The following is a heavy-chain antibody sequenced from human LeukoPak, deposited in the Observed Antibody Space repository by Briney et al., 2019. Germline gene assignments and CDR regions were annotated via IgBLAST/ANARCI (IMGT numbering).Heavy chain of an antibody. V-gene: IGHV4-34*01. J-gene: IGHJ5*02. CDR1: GGSFSGYY. Sequence: PSETLSLTCAVYGGSFSGYYWSWIRQPPGKGLEWIGEINHSGSTNYNPSLKSRVTISVDTSKNQFSLKLSSVTAPDTAVYYCARVRRSYGPRAVFDPWGQGTLVTVSS. CDR2: INHSGST. CDR3: ARVRRSYGPRAVFDP. D-gene: IGHD5-18*01.